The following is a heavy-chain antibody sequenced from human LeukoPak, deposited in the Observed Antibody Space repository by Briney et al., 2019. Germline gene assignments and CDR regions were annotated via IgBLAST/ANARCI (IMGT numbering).Heavy chain of an antibody. Sequence: GGSLRLSCAASGFTFSSYEMNWVRQAPGKGLEWVSYISSSGSTIYYADSVKGRLTISRDNAKNSLYLQMNSLRAEDTAVYYCARGGYSYGSLYPFDYWGQGTLVTVSS. V-gene: IGHV3-48*03. CDR2: ISSSGSTI. J-gene: IGHJ4*02. CDR3: ARGGYSYGSLYPFDY. D-gene: IGHD5-18*01. CDR1: GFTFSSYE.